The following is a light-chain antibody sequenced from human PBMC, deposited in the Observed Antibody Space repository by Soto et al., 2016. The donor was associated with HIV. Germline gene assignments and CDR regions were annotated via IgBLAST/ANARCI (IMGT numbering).Light chain of an antibody. CDR1: QGINIW. Sequence: DIQMTQPPSSVSASVGDRVTITCRASQGINIWLAWYQQKPGKAPKLLIYAASSLQSGVPSRFSGSGSGTDFTLTISSLQPEDFATYYCQQANSFPYTFGLGDPSWRSN. CDR3: QQANSFPYT. J-gene: IGKJ2*01. CDR2: AAS. V-gene: IGKV1-12*02.